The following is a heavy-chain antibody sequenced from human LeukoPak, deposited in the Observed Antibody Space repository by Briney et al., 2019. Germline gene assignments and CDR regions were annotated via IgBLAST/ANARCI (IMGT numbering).Heavy chain of an antibody. V-gene: IGHV1-18*01. CDR3: ARAGGTIAVAGNFDY. CDR1: GYTFTSYG. Sequence: ASVKASCKASGYTFTSYGISWVRQAPGQGLEWMGWISAYNGNTNYAQKLQGRVTMTTDTSTSTAYMELRSLRSDDTAVYYCARAGGTIAVAGNFDYWGQGTLVTVSS. D-gene: IGHD6-19*01. CDR2: ISAYNGNT. J-gene: IGHJ4*02.